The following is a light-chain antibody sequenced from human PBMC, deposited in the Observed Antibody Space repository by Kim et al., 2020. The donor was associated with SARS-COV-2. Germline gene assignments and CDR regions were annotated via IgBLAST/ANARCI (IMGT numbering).Light chain of an antibody. CDR2: DAS. CDR1: RSISSY. CDR3: QHRSSWPWT. V-gene: IGKV3-11*01. J-gene: IGKJ1*01. Sequence: SPETGAISSCRTNRSISSYLAWYQQKPGQAPRLLIYDASNRATGIPARFSGSGSGTDFTLTISSLEPEDFAVYYCQHRSSWPWTFGQGTKVDIK.